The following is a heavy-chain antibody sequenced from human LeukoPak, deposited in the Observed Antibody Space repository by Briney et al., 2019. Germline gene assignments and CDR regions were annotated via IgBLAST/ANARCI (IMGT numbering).Heavy chain of an antibody. J-gene: IGHJ4*02. CDR1: GFTFSSYA. CDR2: ISYDGSNK. D-gene: IGHD6-13*01. Sequence: ERSLRLSCAASGFTFSSYAMHWVRQAPGKGLEWVAVISYDGSNKYYADSVKGRFTISRDNSKNTLYLQMNSLRAEDTAVYYCAKDLKYTSTWQQWGQGTLVTVSS. V-gene: IGHV3-30-3*01. CDR3: AKDLKYTSTWQQ.